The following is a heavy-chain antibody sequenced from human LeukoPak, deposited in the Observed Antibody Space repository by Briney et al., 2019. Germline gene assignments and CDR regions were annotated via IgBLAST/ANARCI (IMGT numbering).Heavy chain of an antibody. V-gene: IGHV1-2*02. Sequence: ASVKVSCKASGYTFTGYYMHWVRQAPGQGLEWMGWINPNSGGTNYAQKFQGRVTMTRDTSISTGYMELSRLRSDDTAVYYCARAGYCSGGSCYDYWGQGTLVTVSS. CDR1: GYTFTGYY. CDR2: INPNSGGT. D-gene: IGHD2-15*01. CDR3: ARAGYCSGGSCYDY. J-gene: IGHJ4*02.